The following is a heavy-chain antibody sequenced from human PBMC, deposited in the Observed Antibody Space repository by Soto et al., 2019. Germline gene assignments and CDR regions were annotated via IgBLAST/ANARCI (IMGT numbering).Heavy chain of an antibody. CDR2: IYWNDDK. D-gene: IGHD1-7*01. CDR3: AHRQHPAYNWNYANGFDP. V-gene: IGHV2-5*01. Sequence: QITLKESGPPLVKPTQTLTLTCTFSGFSLSTSGVGVGWIRQPPGKALQWLALIYWNDDKRYSPSLKSRLTITKDTTKNQVVLTMTNMDPVDTATYDCAHRQHPAYNWNYANGFDPWGQGTLVTVSS. J-gene: IGHJ5*02. CDR1: GFSLSTSGVG.